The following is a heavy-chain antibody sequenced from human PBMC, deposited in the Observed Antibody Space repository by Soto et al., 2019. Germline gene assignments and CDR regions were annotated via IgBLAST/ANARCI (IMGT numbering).Heavy chain of an antibody. Sequence: GLWIRFSCCPCAFTLSSNVMHRVRQAPGHGQEWVAVIPFDGSTEFYAESGKGLFTIYRDNCGNGLYLRMTSLRVEDTIVDSYAKDKMTARQLGVWGQGTMVTVSS. CDR1: AFTLSSNV. CDR3: AKDKMTARQLGV. CDR2: IPFDGSTE. J-gene: IGHJ6*02. V-gene: IGHV3-30*18. D-gene: IGHD6-6*01.